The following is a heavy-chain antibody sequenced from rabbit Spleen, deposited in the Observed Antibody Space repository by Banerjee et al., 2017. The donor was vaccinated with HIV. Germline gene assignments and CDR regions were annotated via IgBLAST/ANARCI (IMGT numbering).Heavy chain of an antibody. V-gene: IGHV1S45*01. Sequence: QEQLVESGGGLVKPEGSPKLSCTASGFSFSNKAVMCWVRQAPGKGLEWIACINAVTGKAVYATWAKGRFTVSKTSSTTGTLQMTSLTAADTATYFCARYLNGGALYTTMDLWGQGTLVTVS. D-gene: IGHD1-1*01. CDR3: ARYLNGGALYTTMDL. CDR1: GFSFSNKAV. CDR2: INAVTGKA. J-gene: IGHJ6*01.